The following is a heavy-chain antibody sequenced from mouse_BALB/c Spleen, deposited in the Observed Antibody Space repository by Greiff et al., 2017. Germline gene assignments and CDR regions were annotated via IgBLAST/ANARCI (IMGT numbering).Heavy chain of an antibody. Sequence: ESGPSLVKPSQTLSLTCSVTGDSITSGYWNWIRKFPGNKLEYMGYISYSGSTYYNPSLKSRISITRDTSKNQYYLQLNSVTTEDTATYYCARDPYYYGSIYYFDYWGQGTTLTVSS. D-gene: IGHD1-1*01. V-gene: IGHV3-8*02. CDR2: ISYSGST. CDR1: GDSITSGY. CDR3: ARDPYYYGSIYYFDY. J-gene: IGHJ2*01.